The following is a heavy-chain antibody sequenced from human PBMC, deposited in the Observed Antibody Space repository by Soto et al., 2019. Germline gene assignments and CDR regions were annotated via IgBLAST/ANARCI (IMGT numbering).Heavy chain of an antibody. J-gene: IGHJ3*02. Sequence: SETLSLTCTVSGGSISSGDYYWGWIRQPPGKGLEWIGYIYYSGSTYYNPSLKSRVTISVDTTKNQFSLKLSSVTAADTAVYYSARGLPDYGVPRFDIWGQGTMVTVS. V-gene: IGHV4-30-4*01. D-gene: IGHD4-17*01. CDR2: IYYSGST. CDR3: ARGLPDYGVPRFDI. CDR1: GGSISSGDYY.